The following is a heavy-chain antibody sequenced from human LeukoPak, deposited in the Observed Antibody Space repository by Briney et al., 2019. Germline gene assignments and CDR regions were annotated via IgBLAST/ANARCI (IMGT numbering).Heavy chain of an antibody. J-gene: IGHJ4*02. CDR2: ISYLAST. Sequence: SETLSLTCTVSGGSLTSTSSFWGWIRQSPGKGLEWIGSISYLASTYYHPSLKTRITMSLDASKNQFSLRLDSVTAADTALYFCASPGSGYYYATDWGQGTLVTVSS. V-gene: IGHV4-39*01. CDR1: GGSLTSTSSF. CDR3: ASPGSGYYYATD. D-gene: IGHD3-22*01.